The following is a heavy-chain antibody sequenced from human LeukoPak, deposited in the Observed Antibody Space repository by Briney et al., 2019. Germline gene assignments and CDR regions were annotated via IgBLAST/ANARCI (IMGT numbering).Heavy chain of an antibody. Sequence: SVKVSCKASGGTFSSYAISWVRQAPGQGLEWMGGIIPIFGTANYAQRLQGRVTITADESTSTVYMELSSLRSEDTAVYYCARTHSTSGYSYGGAFDYWGQRTLVTVSS. D-gene: IGHD5-18*01. CDR2: IIPIFGTA. V-gene: IGHV1-69*13. CDR1: GGTFSSYA. CDR3: ARTHSTSGYSYGGAFDY. J-gene: IGHJ4*02.